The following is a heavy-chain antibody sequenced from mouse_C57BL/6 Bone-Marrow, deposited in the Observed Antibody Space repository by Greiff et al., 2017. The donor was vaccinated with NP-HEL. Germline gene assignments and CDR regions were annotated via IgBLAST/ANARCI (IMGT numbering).Heavy chain of an antibody. J-gene: IGHJ1*03. Sequence: EVQVVESEGGLVQPGSSMKLSCTASGFTFSDYYMAWVRQVPEKGLEWVANINYDGSSTYYLDSLKSRFIISRDNAKNILYLQMSSLKSEDTATYYCAREAPFITTVVDWYFDVWGTGTTVTVSS. D-gene: IGHD1-1*01. CDR3: AREAPFITTVVDWYFDV. V-gene: IGHV5-16*01. CDR1: GFTFSDYY. CDR2: INYDGSST.